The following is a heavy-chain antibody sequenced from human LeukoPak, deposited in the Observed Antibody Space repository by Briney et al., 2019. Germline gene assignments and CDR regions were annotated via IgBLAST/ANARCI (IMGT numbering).Heavy chain of an antibody. CDR1: GFIFSHYA. V-gene: IGHV3-30*04. Sequence: GGSLRLSCAASGFIFSHYAMHWVRQAPGKGLEWVAVISYDGINKYNADSVKGRFTISRDNSKNTLYLQMNSLRAEDTAVYYCAKGTTVDFDYWGQGTLVTVSS. CDR2: ISYDGINK. CDR3: AKGTTVDFDY. J-gene: IGHJ4*02. D-gene: IGHD4-23*01.